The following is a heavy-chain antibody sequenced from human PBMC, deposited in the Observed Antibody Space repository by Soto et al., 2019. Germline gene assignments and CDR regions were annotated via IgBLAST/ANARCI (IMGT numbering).Heavy chain of an antibody. D-gene: IGHD3-9*01. Sequence: YKKHWVSQDTGKGLEWVSTIGTAGDTYYPGSVKGRFTISRENAKNSLYLQMNSLRAGDTAVYYCARGYDILTGYYGIGYRGQGTLVT. V-gene: IGHV3-13*01. CDR1: YK. CDR3: ARGYDILTGYYGIGY. CDR2: IGTAGDT. J-gene: IGHJ4*02.